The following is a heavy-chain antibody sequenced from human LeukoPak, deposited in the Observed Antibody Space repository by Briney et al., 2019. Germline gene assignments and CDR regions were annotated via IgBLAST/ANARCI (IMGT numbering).Heavy chain of an antibody. D-gene: IGHD3-3*01. V-gene: IGHV3-48*01. CDR2: ISSSSSTI. CDR3: ARDLTIFGVVTPLGD. Sequence: GGSLRLSCAASGFTFSSYGMNWVRQAPGKGLEWVSYISSSSSTIYYADSVKGRFTISRDNAKNSLYLQMNSLRAEDTAVYYCARDLTIFGVVTPLGDWGQGTLVTVSS. J-gene: IGHJ4*02. CDR1: GFTFSSYG.